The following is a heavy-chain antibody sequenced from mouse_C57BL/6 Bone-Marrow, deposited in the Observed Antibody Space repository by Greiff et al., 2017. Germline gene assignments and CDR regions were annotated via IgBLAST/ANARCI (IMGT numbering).Heavy chain of an antibody. Sequence: QVQLKQSGAELARPGASVKLSCKASGYTFTSYGISWVKQRTGQGLEWIGEIYPRSGNTYYNEKFKGKATLTADKSSSTAYLELRSLTSEDSAVYFCARDGYYFYYFDYWGQGTTLTVSS. CDR2: IYPRSGNT. V-gene: IGHV1-81*01. CDR1: GYTFTSYG. D-gene: IGHD2-3*01. J-gene: IGHJ2*01. CDR3: ARDGYYFYYFDY.